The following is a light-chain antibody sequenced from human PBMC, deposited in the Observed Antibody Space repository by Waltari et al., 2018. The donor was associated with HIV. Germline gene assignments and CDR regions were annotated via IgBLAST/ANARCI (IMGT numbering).Light chain of an antibody. V-gene: IGLV1-44*01. J-gene: IGLJ2*01. CDR2: SKN. CDR1: HSDIENNTVHSNIENNT. CDR3: QSYDASLSGVR. Sequence: QSVLTQPPSVSGTPGQRVPISCSGSHSDIENNTVHSNIENNTVNWYQQFPGTAPKVLIYSKNQRPAEVPDRFSGSKSGTSASLAISGRQSEDESDYYCQSYDASLSGVRFGGGTELTVL.